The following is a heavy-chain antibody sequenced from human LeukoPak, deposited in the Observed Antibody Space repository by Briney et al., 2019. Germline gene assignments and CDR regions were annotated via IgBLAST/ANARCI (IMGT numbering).Heavy chain of an antibody. V-gene: IGHV4-59*08. J-gene: IGHJ5*02. Sequence: SETLSLTCTVSGGSISSYYWSWIRQPPGKGLEWIGYIYYSGSTNYNPSLKSRVTISVDTSKNQFSLKLSSVTAADTAVYYCARFGTAPYNWFDPWGQGTLVTVSS. D-gene: IGHD3-16*01. CDR2: IYYSGST. CDR1: GGSISSYY. CDR3: ARFGTAPYNWFDP.